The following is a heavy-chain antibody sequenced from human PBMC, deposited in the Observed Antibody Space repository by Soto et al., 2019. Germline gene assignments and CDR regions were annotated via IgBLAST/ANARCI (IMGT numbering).Heavy chain of an antibody. V-gene: IGHV1-46*03. Sequence: QVHLVQSGAEVKKPGASVKVSCKASGFTFTTYYMHWVRQAPGQGLEWMGMINPTDGSTTYSQNYQGRVTMTRDTSTSTLYMELSSLRSDDTAVYYCIRAGDQYFDYWGQGTLVTVSS. J-gene: IGHJ4*02. CDR1: GFTFTTYY. CDR2: INPTDGST. CDR3: IRAGDQYFDY. D-gene: IGHD2-21*02.